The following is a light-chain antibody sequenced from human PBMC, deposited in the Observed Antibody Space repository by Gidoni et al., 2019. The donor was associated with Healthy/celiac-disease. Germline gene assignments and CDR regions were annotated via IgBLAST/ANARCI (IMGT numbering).Light chain of an antibody. V-gene: IGKV1-39*01. Sequence: DIQMTQSPSSLSASVADRVTITCRASQSISSYVNWYQQKPGKDPKLLIYAASSLQGGVPSRFSGSGSGTDFTLTISSLQPEDFATYYCQQSYSTPPVTFGPGTKVDIK. CDR3: QQSYSTPPVT. CDR1: QSISSY. CDR2: AAS. J-gene: IGKJ3*01.